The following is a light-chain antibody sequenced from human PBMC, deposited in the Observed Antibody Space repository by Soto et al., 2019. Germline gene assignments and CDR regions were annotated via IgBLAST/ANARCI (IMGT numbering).Light chain of an antibody. CDR2: VTN. J-gene: IGLJ2*01. V-gene: IGLV8-61*01. CDR3: ALYMNNEWI. CDR1: SGSVSTNYY. Sequence: QTVVTQEPSFSVSPGGTVTLTCGLSSGSVSTNYYPSWYQQAPGQAPRTLVYVTNSRSPGVPDRFSGSILGNTAALTITGAQAEDESDYYCALYMNNEWIFGGGTKLTVL.